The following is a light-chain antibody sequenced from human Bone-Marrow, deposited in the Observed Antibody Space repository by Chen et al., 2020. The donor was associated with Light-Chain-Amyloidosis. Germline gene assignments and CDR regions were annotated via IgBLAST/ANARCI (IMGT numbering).Light chain of an antibody. CDR2: DDS. Sequence: SYVLTQPSSVSVAPGQTATIACGGNNSGSTSVHWYQPTPGQAPLLVVYDDSDRPSGIPERLSGSNSGNTATLTISRVEAGDDADYYCQVWDRSSDRPVFGGGTKLTVL. CDR3: QVWDRSSDRPV. J-gene: IGLJ3*02. V-gene: IGLV3-21*02. CDR1: NSGSTS.